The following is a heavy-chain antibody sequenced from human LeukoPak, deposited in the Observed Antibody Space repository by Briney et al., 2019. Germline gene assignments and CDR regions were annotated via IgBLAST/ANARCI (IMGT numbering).Heavy chain of an antibody. Sequence: GGSLRLSCAASGFTFSSYAMTWVRQAPGKGLEWVSTIRATAGTTYYEDSVKGRFTISRDNSKNTQWLQRNSLRVEDTAVYYCTKGGYTTYFDYWGQGTLVTVSS. J-gene: IGHJ4*02. CDR3: TKGGYTTYFDY. CDR1: GFTFSSYA. V-gene: IGHV3-23*01. CDR2: IRATAGTT. D-gene: IGHD6-13*01.